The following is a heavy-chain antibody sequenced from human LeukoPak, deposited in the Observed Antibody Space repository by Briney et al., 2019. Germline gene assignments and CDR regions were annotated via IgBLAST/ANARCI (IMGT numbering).Heavy chain of an antibody. Sequence: GGSLRLSCAASGFTFNNAWMSWVRQAPGKGLEWVGRIKSKTDGGTTDYAAPVKGRFTISRDDSKNTLYLQMNSLKTEDTAVYYCTTDAGPHYYDSSGYYYWGQGTLVTVSS. J-gene: IGHJ4*02. V-gene: IGHV3-15*01. CDR2: IKSKTDGGTT. CDR1: GFTFNNAW. D-gene: IGHD3-22*01. CDR3: TTDAGPHYYDSSGYYY.